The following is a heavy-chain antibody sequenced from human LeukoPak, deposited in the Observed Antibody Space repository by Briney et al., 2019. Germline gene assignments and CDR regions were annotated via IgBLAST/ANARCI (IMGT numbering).Heavy chain of an antibody. J-gene: IGHJ4*02. CDR1: GFTFTSHA. V-gene: IGHV3-21*01. D-gene: IGHD4-23*01. Sequence: NPGRSLRLSCVASGFTFTSHALHWVRQAPGKGLEWVSSISSSSSYIYYADSVKGRFTISRDNAKNSLYLQMNSLRAEDTAVYYCARGRTTVVTTLDYWGQGALVTVSS. CDR2: ISSSSSYI. CDR3: ARGRTTVVTTLDY.